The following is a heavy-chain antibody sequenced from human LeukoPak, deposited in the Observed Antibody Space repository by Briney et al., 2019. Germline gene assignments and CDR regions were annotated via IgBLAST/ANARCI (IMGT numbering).Heavy chain of an antibody. D-gene: IGHD3-22*01. CDR2: INPSGGST. CDR1: GGTFSSYA. CDR3: AREYYDSSGYPLHY. Sequence: ASVKVSCKASGGTFSSYAISWVRQAPGQGLEWMGIINPSGGSTSYAQKFQGRVTMTRDTSTSTVYMELSSLRSEDTAVYYCAREYYDSSGYPLHYWGQGTLVTVSS. J-gene: IGHJ4*02. V-gene: IGHV1-46*01.